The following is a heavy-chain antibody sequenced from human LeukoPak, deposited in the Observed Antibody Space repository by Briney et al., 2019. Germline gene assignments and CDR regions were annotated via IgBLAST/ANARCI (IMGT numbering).Heavy chain of an antibody. CDR2: IIPILGIA. CDR3: ARDQGIVLTYYYYGMDV. CDR1: GRTFSSYA. Sequence: ASEKVCGKPSGRTFSSYASSSERQTRGQGLESKERIIPILGIANYAQKFQGRVMSTADKSTSTAYMELSSLRSEDTAVYCCARDQGIVLTYYYYGMDVWGQGTTATVSS. D-gene: IGHD2-8*01. J-gene: IGHJ6*02. V-gene: IGHV1-69*04.